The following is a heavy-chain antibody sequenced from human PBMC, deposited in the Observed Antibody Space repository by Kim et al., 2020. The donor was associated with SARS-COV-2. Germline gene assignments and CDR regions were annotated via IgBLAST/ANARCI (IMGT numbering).Heavy chain of an antibody. V-gene: IGHV3-23*01. J-gene: IGHJ4*02. D-gene: IGHD3-10*01. Sequence: YADSVKGRFTISRDKPKTTLYLQMNSLRAEDKAVYYCAKEIRIPTDYRDYWGQGTLVTVSS. CDR3: AKEIRIPTDYRDY.